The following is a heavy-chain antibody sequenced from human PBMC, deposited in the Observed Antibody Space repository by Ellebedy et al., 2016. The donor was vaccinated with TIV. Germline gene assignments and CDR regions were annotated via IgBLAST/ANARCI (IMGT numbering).Heavy chain of an antibody. Sequence: AASVKVSCQASGYTFTDYYIHWVRQPPGPGLEWMGWSNPNSGGTKYAQKFQGRVTMTGDTSISTAYMELSGLTSDDTAVYYCARTPHYYGSGIYYNYFDYWGQGTLLTVSS. CDR3: ARTPHYYGSGIYYNYFDY. D-gene: IGHD3-10*01. CDR1: GYTFTDYY. CDR2: SNPNSGGT. V-gene: IGHV1-2*02. J-gene: IGHJ4*02.